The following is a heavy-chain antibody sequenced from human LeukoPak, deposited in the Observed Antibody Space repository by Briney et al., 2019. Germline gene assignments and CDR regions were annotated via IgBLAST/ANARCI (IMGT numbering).Heavy chain of an antibody. Sequence: PSETLSLTCAVYGGSFSGYYWSWIRQPPGKGLEWIGEINHSGSTNYNPSLKSRVTISVDTSKNQFSLKLSSVTAADTAVYYCARHPMIVEVTSGAFDIWGQGTMVTVSS. V-gene: IGHV4-34*01. CDR3: ARHPMIVEVTSGAFDI. D-gene: IGHD3-22*01. CDR2: INHSGST. J-gene: IGHJ3*02. CDR1: GGSFSGYY.